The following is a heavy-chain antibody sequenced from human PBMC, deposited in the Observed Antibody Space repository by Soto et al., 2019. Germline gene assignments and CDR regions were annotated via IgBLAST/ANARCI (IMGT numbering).Heavy chain of an antibody. Sequence: GGSLRLSCTASGFTFGDYAMSWFRQAPGQGLEWVGFIRSKAYGGTTEYAASVKGRFTISRDDSKSIAYLQMNSLKTEDTAVYYCTRVFDSSGFVWDYYYGMDVWGQGTTVTVSS. J-gene: IGHJ6*02. CDR1: GFTFGDYA. CDR3: TRVFDSSGFVWDYYYGMDV. CDR2: IRSKAYGGTT. D-gene: IGHD6-19*01. V-gene: IGHV3-49*03.